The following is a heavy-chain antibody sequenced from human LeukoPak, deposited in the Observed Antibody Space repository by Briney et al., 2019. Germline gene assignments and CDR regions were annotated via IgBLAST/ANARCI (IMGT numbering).Heavy chain of an antibody. V-gene: IGHV1-69*01. Sequence: SVKVSCKASGGTFSSYAISWVRQAPGQGLEWMGGIIPTFGTANYAQKFQGRVTITADESTSTAYMELSSLRSEDTAVYYCARDYIAAAGRSWFDPWGQGTLVTVSS. CDR2: IIPTFGTA. D-gene: IGHD6-13*01. CDR1: GGTFSSYA. J-gene: IGHJ5*02. CDR3: ARDYIAAAGRSWFDP.